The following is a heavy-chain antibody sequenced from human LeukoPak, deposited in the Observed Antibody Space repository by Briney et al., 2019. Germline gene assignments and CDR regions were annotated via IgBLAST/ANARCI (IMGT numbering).Heavy chain of an antibody. CDR2: IIPIFGTA. CDR1: GGTFSSYA. J-gene: IGHJ4*02. D-gene: IGHD6-13*01. V-gene: IGHV1-69*05. Sequence: GSSVKVSCKASGGTFSSYAISWVRQAPGQGLEWMGGIIPIFGTANYAQKFQGRVTITTDESTSTAYMELSSLRSEDTAVYYCAGGLPGYSSSWYRFDYWGQGTLVTVSS. CDR3: AGGLPGYSSSWYRFDY.